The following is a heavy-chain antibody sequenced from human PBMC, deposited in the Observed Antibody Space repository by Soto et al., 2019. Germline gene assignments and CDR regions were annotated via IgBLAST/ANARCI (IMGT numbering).Heavy chain of an antibody. CDR2: MYHSGST. CDR3: ARVPDY. V-gene: IGHV4-30-2*01. J-gene: IGHJ4*02. Sequence: QLQLQESGSGLVKPSQTLSLTCAVSGVSISSGGSSWSWIRQPPGKGLEWIGYMYHSGSTYYNPSLKSRVTISIDRSKNQFSLKLSSVNASDTAVYYCARVPDYWGQGILVTVSS. D-gene: IGHD2-2*01. CDR1: GVSISSGGSS.